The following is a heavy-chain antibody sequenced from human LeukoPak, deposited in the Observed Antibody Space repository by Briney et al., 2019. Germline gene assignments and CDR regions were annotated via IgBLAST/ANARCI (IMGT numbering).Heavy chain of an antibody. CDR3: ARSESEVVPAANDYYYGMEV. V-gene: IGHV1-8*01. D-gene: IGHD2-2*01. CDR1: GYTFTSYD. CDR2: MNPNSGNT. J-gene: IGHJ6*02. Sequence: GASVKVSCTASGYTFTSYDINWVRQATGQGLEWMGWMNPNSGNTGYAQKFQGRVTMTRNTSISTAYMELSSLRSEDTAVYYCARSESEVVPAANDYYYGMEVWGQGTTVTVSS.